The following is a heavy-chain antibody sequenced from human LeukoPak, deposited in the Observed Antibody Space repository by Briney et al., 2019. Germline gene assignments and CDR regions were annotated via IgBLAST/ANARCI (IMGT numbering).Heavy chain of an antibody. J-gene: IGHJ4*02. CDR1: GGSISGYY. CDR3: ARRGSSLDQ. V-gene: IGHV4-59*08. CDR2: INYSGST. D-gene: IGHD6-6*01. Sequence: TPPETLSLTCTVSGGSISGYYWSWIRQPPGKGLEWIGYINYSGSTNYNPSLKSRVTISVDTSKNQFSLKLSSVTAADTAVYYCARRGSSLDQWGQGTLVTVSS.